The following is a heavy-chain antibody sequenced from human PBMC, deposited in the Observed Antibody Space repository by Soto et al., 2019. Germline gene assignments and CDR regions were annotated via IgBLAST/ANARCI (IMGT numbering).Heavy chain of an antibody. V-gene: IGHV1-69*01. J-gene: IGHJ4*02. D-gene: IGHD3-9*01. CDR1: GGTFSSYA. CDR3: ARWDYDILTGYSSEYYCDY. Sequence: QVQLVQSGAEVKKPGSSVKVSCKASGGTFSSYAISWVRQAPGQGLEWMGGIIPIFGTANYAQKFQGRVTITADESTSTAYMELSSLRSEDTAVYYCARWDYDILTGYSSEYYCDYWGQGTLVTVSS. CDR2: IIPIFGTA.